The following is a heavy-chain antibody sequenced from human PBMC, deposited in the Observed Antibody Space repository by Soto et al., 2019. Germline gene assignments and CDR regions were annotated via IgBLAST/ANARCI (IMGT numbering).Heavy chain of an antibody. V-gene: IGHV3-48*03. D-gene: IGHD2-2*01. Sequence: PGGSLRLSCAASGFTFSSYEMNWVRQAPGKGLEWVSYISSSGSTIYYADSVKGRFTISRDNAKNSLYLQMNSLRDEDTAVYYCAKSRDAYNFYFYYGMDVWGQGTTVTVSS. J-gene: IGHJ6*02. CDR3: AKSRDAYNFYFYYGMDV. CDR2: ISSSGSTI. CDR1: GFTFSSYE.